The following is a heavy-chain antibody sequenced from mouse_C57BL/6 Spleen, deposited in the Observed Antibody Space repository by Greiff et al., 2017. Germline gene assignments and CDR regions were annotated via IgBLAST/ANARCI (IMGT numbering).Heavy chain of an antibody. CDR1: GYTFTSYW. CDR3: ARGDGHGYYQSLYYFDY. Sequence: QVQLQQPGAELVKPGASVKLSCKASGYTFTSYWMQWVKQRPGQGLEWIGEIDPSDSYTNYNQKFKGKATLTVDTSSSTAYMQLSSLTSEDSAVYYCARGDGHGYYQSLYYFDYWGQGTTLTVSS. CDR2: IDPSDSYT. D-gene: IGHD2-3*01. J-gene: IGHJ2*01. V-gene: IGHV1-50*01.